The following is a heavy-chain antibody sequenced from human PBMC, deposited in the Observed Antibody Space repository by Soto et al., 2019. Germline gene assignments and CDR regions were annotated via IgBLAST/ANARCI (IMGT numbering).Heavy chain of an antibody. Sequence: QITLKESGPTRVKPTQTLTLTCTFSGFSLTTSGVGVGWIRQPPGKALEWLALIYWDDDKRYSPSLQTRLTITKDTPKNQVVPTITNIDPVDTAPYYWSQRPWRGYKAWFDPWGQGTLVTVSS. V-gene: IGHV2-5*02. CDR1: GFSLTTSGVG. J-gene: IGHJ5*02. CDR3: SQRPWRGYKAWFDP. D-gene: IGHD3-3*01. CDR2: IYWDDDK.